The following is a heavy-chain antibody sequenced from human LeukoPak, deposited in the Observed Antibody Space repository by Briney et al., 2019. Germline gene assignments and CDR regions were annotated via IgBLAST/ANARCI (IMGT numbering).Heavy chain of an antibody. D-gene: IGHD3-9*01. CDR1: GGSISSYY. CDR2: IYYSGST. V-gene: IGHV4-59*01. CDR3: ARILRYFDWPGSWYFDL. Sequence: SETLSLTCAVSGGSISSYYWSWIRQPPGKGLEWIGYIYYSGSTNYNPSLKSRVTISVDTSKNQFSLKLSSVTAADTAVYYCARILRYFDWPGSWYFDLWSRGTLVTVSS. J-gene: IGHJ2*01.